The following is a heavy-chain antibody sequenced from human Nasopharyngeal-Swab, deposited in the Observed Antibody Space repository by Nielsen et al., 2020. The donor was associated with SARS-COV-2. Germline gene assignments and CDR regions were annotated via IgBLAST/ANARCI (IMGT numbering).Heavy chain of an antibody. CDR3: ARDTYYYDSSGYYSDY. J-gene: IGHJ4*02. V-gene: IGHV3-11*01. CDR1: GFTFSDYY. CDR2: ISSSGSTI. D-gene: IGHD3-22*01. Sequence: GSLKISCAASGFTFSDYYMSWIRQAPGKGLEWVSYISSSGSTIYYADSVKGRFTISRDNAKNSLYLQMNSLRAEDTAVYYCARDTYYYDSSGYYSDYWGQGTLVTVSS.